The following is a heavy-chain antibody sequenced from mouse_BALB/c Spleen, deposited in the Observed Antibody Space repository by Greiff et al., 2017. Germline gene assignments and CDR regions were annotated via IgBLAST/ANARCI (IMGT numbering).Heavy chain of an antibody. J-gene: IGHJ4*01. CDR2: ISYDGSN. V-gene: IGHV3-6*02. CDR3: ASAYYGNSYAMDY. D-gene: IGHD2-10*01. Sequence: EVKLQESGPGLVKPSQSLSLTCSVTGYSITSGYYWNWIRQFPGNKLEWMGYISYDGSNNYNPSLKNRISITRDTSKNQFFLKLNSVTTEDTATYYCASAYYGNSYAMDYWGQGTSVTVSS. CDR1: GYSITSGYY.